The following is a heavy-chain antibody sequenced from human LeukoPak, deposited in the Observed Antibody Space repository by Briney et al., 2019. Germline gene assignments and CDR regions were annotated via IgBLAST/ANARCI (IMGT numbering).Heavy chain of an antibody. CDR3: ATFDCAGSRCHFDQ. Sequence: SETLSLTCTVSGGALSSFYWSWIRQPPGKGLECIAYIHYSGSAGYNPSLRSRVTISFDTSKNQLSLKLRSVTAADTAVYYCATFDCAGSRCHFDQWGQGTLVPVSS. V-gene: IGHV4-59*08. D-gene: IGHD1-1*01. J-gene: IGHJ4*02. CDR2: IHYSGSA. CDR1: GGALSSFY.